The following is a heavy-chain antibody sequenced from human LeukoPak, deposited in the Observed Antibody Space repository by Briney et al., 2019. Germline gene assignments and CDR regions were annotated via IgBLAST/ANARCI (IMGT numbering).Heavy chain of an antibody. Sequence: GGSLRLSCAASGFTFSSYWMSWVRQAPGKGLEWVANIKQDGSEKYYVDSVKGRFTIPRDNAKNSLYLQMNSLRAEDTAVYYCAKDARGSGRNPWGQGTLVTVSS. CDR3: AKDARGSGRNP. CDR1: GFTFSSYW. J-gene: IGHJ5*02. V-gene: IGHV3-7*01. D-gene: IGHD3-10*01. CDR2: IKQDGSEK.